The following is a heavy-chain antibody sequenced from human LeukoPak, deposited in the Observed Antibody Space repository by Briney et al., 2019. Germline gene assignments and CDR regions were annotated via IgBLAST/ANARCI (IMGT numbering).Heavy chain of an antibody. CDR3: ARSPPLPISSGWLRGFDY. CDR2: IYSGGST. CDR1: GFTFSSYG. J-gene: IGHJ4*02. V-gene: IGHV3-53*01. D-gene: IGHD6-19*01. Sequence: GGSLRLSCAASGFTFSSYGMHWVRQAPGKGLEWVSVIYSGGSTYYADSVKGRFTISRDNSKNTLYLQMNSLRAEDTAVYYCARSPPLPISSGWLRGFDYWGQGTLVTVSS.